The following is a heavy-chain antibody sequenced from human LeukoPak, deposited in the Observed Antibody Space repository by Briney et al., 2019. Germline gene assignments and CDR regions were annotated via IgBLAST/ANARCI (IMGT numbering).Heavy chain of an antibody. D-gene: IGHD6-25*01. CDR1: GYTFTSHG. Sequence: ASVKVSCKASGYTFTSHGISWVRQAPGQGLEWMGWISAYNGDTKYAQNLQGRVTLTTYTSTTTAYLELRSLTSDDTAVYYCAKDESPRIAADNYWGQGTLVTVSS. CDR3: AKDESPRIAADNY. J-gene: IGHJ4*02. CDR2: ISAYNGDT. V-gene: IGHV1-18*01.